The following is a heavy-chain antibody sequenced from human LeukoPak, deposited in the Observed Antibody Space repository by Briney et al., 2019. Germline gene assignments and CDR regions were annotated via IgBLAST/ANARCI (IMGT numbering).Heavy chain of an antibody. J-gene: IGHJ4*02. CDR2: IDPGYSFT. Sequence: GESLRIPCKGSGYSFSSSWISWVRQMPGKGLEWMGRIDPGYSFTKYRPSLEGRVTISADKSLSNVDLQWSGIKASYTGIYYCARDGGGVTSWGSHWGQGTLVTVSS. V-gene: IGHV5-10-1*01. D-gene: IGHD2-8*02. CDR3: ARDGGGVTSWGSH. CDR1: GYSFSSSW.